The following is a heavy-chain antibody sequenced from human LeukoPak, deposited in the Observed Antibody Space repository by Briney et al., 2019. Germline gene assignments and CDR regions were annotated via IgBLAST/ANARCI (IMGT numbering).Heavy chain of an antibody. V-gene: IGHV4-34*01. J-gene: IGHJ5*02. CDR1: GGSFSGYY. CDR3: ARGEIRLYP. D-gene: IGHD1-1*01. Sequence: PSEALSLTCAVYGGSFSGYYWSWIRQPPGKGLEWIGEINHSGSTNYNPSLKSRVTISVDTSKNQFSLKLSSVTAADTAVYYCARGEIRLYPWGQGTLVTVSS. CDR2: INHSGST.